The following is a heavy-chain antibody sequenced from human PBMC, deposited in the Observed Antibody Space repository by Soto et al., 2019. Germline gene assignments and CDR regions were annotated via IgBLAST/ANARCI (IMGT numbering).Heavy chain of an antibody. CDR3: ARWGTTGGLDV. J-gene: IGHJ1*01. Sequence: VPLVESGGGVVQPGTSLRVSCVGSGFTFRSYVIHWVRQAPGKGLEWVALTSYDGSDKYYGDSVRGRFTISRDNSRNTVDLQMDSLRLEDTALYYCARWGTTGGLDVWGQGTLVSVS. CDR2: TSYDGSDK. D-gene: IGHD3-16*01. CDR1: GFTFRSYV. V-gene: IGHV3-30*19.